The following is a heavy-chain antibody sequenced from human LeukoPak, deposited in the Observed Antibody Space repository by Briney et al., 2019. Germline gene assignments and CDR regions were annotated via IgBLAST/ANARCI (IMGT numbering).Heavy chain of an antibody. D-gene: IGHD5-12*01. CDR1: GGSINGYY. J-gene: IGHJ5*02. V-gene: IGHV4-59*01. Sequence: SETLSLTCTVSGGSINGYYWSWIRQPPGKGLEWIGYVAYSGATNYNLSFKSRVTISLDTSKTQFSLKLSSVTAADTAFYYCERTVSGYYFNAWGPGTLVTVSS. CDR2: VAYSGAT. CDR3: ERTVSGYYFNA.